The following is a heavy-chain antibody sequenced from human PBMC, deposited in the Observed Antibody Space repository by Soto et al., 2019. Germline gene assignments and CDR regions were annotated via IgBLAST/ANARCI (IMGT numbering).Heavy chain of an antibody. J-gene: IGHJ4*02. V-gene: IGHV3-9*01. CDR1: GFTFDDYA. CDR2: ISWNSGSI. D-gene: IGHD3-10*01. Sequence: GGSLRLSCAASGFTFDDYAMHWVRQAPGKGLEWVSGISWNSGSIGYADSVKGRFTISRDNAKNSLYLQMNSLRAEDTALYYCAKGYYMVRGVIITASDFDYWGQGTLVTVSS. CDR3: AKGYYMVRGVIITASDFDY.